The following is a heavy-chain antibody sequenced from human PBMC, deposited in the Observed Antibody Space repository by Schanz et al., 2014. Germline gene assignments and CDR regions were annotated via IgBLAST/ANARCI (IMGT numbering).Heavy chain of an antibody. Sequence: QVQLVQSGAEVMKPGSSVKVSCKASGGTFSSYTINWVRQAPGQGLEWMGRIIPILGITNVAQTFQDRVTITADKATSTAYMELSRLRSEDTAVYYCARGLEGERWLDLNEAFDIWGQGTIVTGSS. CDR1: GGTFSSYT. V-gene: IGHV1-69*02. J-gene: IGHJ3*02. D-gene: IGHD6-19*01. CDR3: ARGLEGERWLDLNEAFDI. CDR2: IIPILGIT.